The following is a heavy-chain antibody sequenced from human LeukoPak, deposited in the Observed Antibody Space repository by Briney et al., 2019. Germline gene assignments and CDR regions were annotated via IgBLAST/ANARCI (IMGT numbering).Heavy chain of an antibody. J-gene: IGHJ6*03. D-gene: IGHD6-19*01. V-gene: IGHV3-23*01. CDR2: IIPSGHTT. CDR1: GFTFSSHG. Sequence: GGSLRLSCAASGFTFSSHGMNWVRQAPGKGLEWVSGIIPSGHTTYYADSVRGRFTISRDNSRNTLYLQMNSLRAEDTAVYYCARVAGTYYYYYMDVWGKGTTVTISS. CDR3: ARVAGTYYYYYMDV.